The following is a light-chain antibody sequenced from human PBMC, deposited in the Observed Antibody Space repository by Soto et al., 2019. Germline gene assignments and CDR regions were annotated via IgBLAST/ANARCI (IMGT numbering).Light chain of an antibody. J-gene: IGKJ1*01. CDR1: QSISSW. CDR3: HQHNSYAPS. Sequence: DMQEVKCSSAWCACVGGRSSITPRASQSISSWLAWYQQKPGKAPKLLIYKASSLESGVPSRFSGSGSGTDFTLSTAVPETPAYPPYHSHQHNSYAPSSAPGTKVDI. V-gene: IGKV1-5*03. CDR2: KAS.